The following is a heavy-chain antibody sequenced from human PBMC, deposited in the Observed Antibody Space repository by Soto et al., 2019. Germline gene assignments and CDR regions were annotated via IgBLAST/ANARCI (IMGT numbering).Heavy chain of an antibody. V-gene: IGHV3-23*01. Sequence: EVQLLESGGDLIQPGGSLRLSCVASGLTFGSRAMSWVRQSPGEGLEWVSTITDTGGDAKYADSVRGRFAISRDNSKNTLYLQMNSVRAEDTAVYYCAKAGHIVVVTAAFDIWGQGTMVTVSS. J-gene: IGHJ3*02. CDR2: ITDTGGDA. CDR1: GLTFGSRA. CDR3: AKAGHIVVVTAAFDI. D-gene: IGHD2-21*02.